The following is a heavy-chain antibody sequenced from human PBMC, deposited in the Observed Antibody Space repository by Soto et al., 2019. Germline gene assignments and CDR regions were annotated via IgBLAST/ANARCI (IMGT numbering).Heavy chain of an antibody. V-gene: IGHV4-34*01. D-gene: IGHD6-6*01. J-gene: IGHJ4*02. CDR2: INHSGST. CDR1: CGSFSSYY. Sequence: QVQLQQWGAGLLKPSETLSLTCAVYCGSFSSYYWSWIRQPPGKGLEWIGEINHSGSTNYNPSLXSXVXKSVDTSKNQFSLKLSSVTAADTAVYYCARTSRFDCWGQGTLVTVSS. CDR3: ARTSRFDC.